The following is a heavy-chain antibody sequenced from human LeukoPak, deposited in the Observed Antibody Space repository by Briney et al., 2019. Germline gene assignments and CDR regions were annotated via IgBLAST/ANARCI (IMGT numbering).Heavy chain of an antibody. CDR1: GFTFSSYS. D-gene: IGHD3-22*01. J-gene: IGHJ4*02. CDR3: ARPDYYDSSACDY. V-gene: IGHV3-21*01. Sequence: GGSLRLSCAASGFTFSSYSMNWVRQARGKGLEWVSSISSSSVYIYYADSVKGRFTISRDNAKNSLYLQMNSLRAEDTAVYYCARPDYYDSSACDYWGQGTLVTVSS. CDR2: ISSSSVYI.